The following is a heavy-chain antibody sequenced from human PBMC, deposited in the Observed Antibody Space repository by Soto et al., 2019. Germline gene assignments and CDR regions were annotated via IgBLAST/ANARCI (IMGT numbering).Heavy chain of an antibody. CDR1: GFTFSSNW. CDR2: ISSDASST. Sequence: EVQLVESGGGLVQPGGSLRLSCAASGFTFSSNWMHWVRQAPGKGLVWVSSISSDASSTSDADPVKGRFTISRDNAKNTVFLQMNSVRAEDTAVYYCARLPNKSPQNWGQGTLVIVSP. J-gene: IGHJ1*01. V-gene: IGHV3-74*01. CDR3: ARLPNKSPQN.